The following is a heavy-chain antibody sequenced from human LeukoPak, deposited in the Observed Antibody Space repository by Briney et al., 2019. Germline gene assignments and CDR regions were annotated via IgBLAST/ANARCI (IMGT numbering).Heavy chain of an antibody. CDR1: GFTFTYYA. V-gene: IGHV3-23*01. CDR2: ISGRGGSA. D-gene: IGHD2-15*01. Sequence: PGGSLRLSCAASGFTFTYYAMTWVRQAPGKGLEWVSGISGRGGSAYYADSVNGRFTISRDNSKNTMYLQMSSLRAEDTAIYYCAKEYCSGDNCHSYGMDVWGQGTTVTVSS. J-gene: IGHJ6*02. CDR3: AKEYCSGDNCHSYGMDV.